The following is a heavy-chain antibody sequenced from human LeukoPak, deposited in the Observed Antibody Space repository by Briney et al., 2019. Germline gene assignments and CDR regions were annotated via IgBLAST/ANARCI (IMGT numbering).Heavy chain of an antibody. CDR2: IYYSGSA. V-gene: IGHV4-61*01. Sequence: KPSETLSLTCTVPGGSVSSGSYYWSWIRQPPGKGLEWIGYIYYSGSANYNPSLKSRVTISVDTSKNQFSLKLSSVTAADTAVYYCARDPRGGDYYYYGMDVWGKGTTVTVSS. CDR3: ARDPRGGDYYYYGMDV. D-gene: IGHD3-10*01. J-gene: IGHJ6*04. CDR1: GGSVSSGSYY.